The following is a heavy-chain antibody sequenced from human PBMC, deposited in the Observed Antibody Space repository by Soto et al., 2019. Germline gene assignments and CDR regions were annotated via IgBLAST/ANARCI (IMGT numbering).Heavy chain of an antibody. CDR2: IRQDGSEK. Sequence: EVQLVESGGGLVQPGGSLRLSCAASGFTFSSFWMNWVRQAPGKGLEWVANIRQDGSEKYYVDSVKGRFTISRDNGKNSLYLQLNSLTPEDTAVYYCVRERTTMVRALDVWGQGTTVTVSS. D-gene: IGHD3-10*01. J-gene: IGHJ6*02. CDR1: GFTFSSFW. CDR3: VRERTTMVRALDV. V-gene: IGHV3-7*01.